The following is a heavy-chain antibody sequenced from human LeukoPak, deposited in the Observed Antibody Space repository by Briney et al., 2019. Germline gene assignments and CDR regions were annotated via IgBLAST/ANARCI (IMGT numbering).Heavy chain of an antibody. CDR1: GYSISSGYY. V-gene: IGHV4-38-2*02. CDR3: AREGITMIKAPVAFDI. J-gene: IGHJ3*02. CDR2: IYHSGST. Sequence: KPSETLSLTCTVSGYSISSGYYWGWIRQPPGKGLAWIGSIYHSGSTYYNPSLKSRVTISVDTSKNQFSLKLSSVTAADTAVYYCAREGITMIKAPVAFDIWGQGTMVTVSS. D-gene: IGHD3-22*01.